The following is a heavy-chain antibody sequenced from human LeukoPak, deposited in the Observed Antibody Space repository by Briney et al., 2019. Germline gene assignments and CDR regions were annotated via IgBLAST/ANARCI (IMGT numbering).Heavy chain of an antibody. CDR2: ISGSGSST. D-gene: IGHD3-22*01. J-gene: IGHJ4*02. CDR3: AKGREPYYDRSAIDY. Sequence: PGGSLRLSWAASGFTFRSYAMSWVRQAPGKGLEWVSGISGSGSSTYYAASVKGRFTISRDNSKNTLYLQVNSLRAEDTAVYYCAKGREPYYDRSAIDYWGQGTLVTVSS. V-gene: IGHV3-23*01. CDR1: GFTFRSYA.